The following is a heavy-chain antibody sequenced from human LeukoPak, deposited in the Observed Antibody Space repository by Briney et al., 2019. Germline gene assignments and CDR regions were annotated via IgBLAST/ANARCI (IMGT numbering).Heavy chain of an antibody. CDR2: IYTSGST. J-gene: IGHJ5*02. Sequence: ASETLSLTCTVSGGSISSYYWSWIRQPAGKGLEWIGRIYTSGSTNYNPSLKSRVTISVDTSKNQFSLKLSSVTAADTAVYYCARVRRIGASLGWFDPWGQGTLVTVSS. D-gene: IGHD5-12*01. CDR3: ARVRRIGASLGWFDP. CDR1: GGSISSYY. V-gene: IGHV4-4*07.